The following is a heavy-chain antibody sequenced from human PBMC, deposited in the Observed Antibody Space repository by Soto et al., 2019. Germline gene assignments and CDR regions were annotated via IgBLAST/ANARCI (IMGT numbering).Heavy chain of an antibody. D-gene: IGHD6-19*01. CDR3: AHKGPEGWRLDY. Sequence: QITLKESGPTLVRPTQTLTLTCAFSGFSLSTSGVGVGWIRQPPGKALEWLAVIYWDDSKHYSPSLRSRLTITKDTSKNQVVLTMTNMDPMDTGTYYCAHKGPEGWRLDYWGQGTLVTVSS. CDR2: IYWDDSK. V-gene: IGHV2-5*02. CDR1: GFSLSTSGVG. J-gene: IGHJ4*02.